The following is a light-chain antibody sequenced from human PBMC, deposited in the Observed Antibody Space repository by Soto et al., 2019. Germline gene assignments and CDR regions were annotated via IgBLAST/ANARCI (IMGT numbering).Light chain of an antibody. CDR3: HQRQYWPPIT. Sequence: VVFTQPPATLSMCHGQRATLSCRTSLSVSVYLDWYQQKPGQAPRLLISDASNRATGIPARFSGSGSGTDFTLTISSLEPEDFAVYYCHQRQYWPPITFGQGTRLEIK. CDR2: DAS. V-gene: IGKV3-11*01. CDR1: LSVSVY. J-gene: IGKJ5*01.